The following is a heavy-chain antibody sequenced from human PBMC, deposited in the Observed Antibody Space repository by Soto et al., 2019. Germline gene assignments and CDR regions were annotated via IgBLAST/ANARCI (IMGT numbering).Heavy chain of an antibody. CDR1: GGSITPYY. CDR3: ARQQDTVVPGFYV. Sequence: QVQLQESGPGLVKTSDTLSLTCTVSGGSITPYYWSWIRQPPGEGLEWIGYVTYSGKTGYNPSLKSRVSMSIDTSKYEFSLKLNSLTAADAATYYCARQQDTVVPGFYVWGQGTTVAVSS. D-gene: IGHD2-15*01. CDR2: VTYSGKT. J-gene: IGHJ3*01. V-gene: IGHV4-59*07.